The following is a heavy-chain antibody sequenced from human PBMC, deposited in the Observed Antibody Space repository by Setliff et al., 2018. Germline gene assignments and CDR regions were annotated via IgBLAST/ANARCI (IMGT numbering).Heavy chain of an antibody. CDR2: ISAGGSRL. CDR1: GFTFSDYY. J-gene: IGHJ6*03. D-gene: IGHD4-17*01. CDR3: ARYRGMATLTSQYYYYIDV. Sequence: CCKDSGFTFSDYYMNWIRQAPGKGLEWVSYISAGGSRLDYADSVKGRFTISRDNAKNSLYLHMNSLRAEDTAVYYCARYRGMATLTSQYYYYIDVWGKGTTVTVSS. V-gene: IGHV3-11*04.